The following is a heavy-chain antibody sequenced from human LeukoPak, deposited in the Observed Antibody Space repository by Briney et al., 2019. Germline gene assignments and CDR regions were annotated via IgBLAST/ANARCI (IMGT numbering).Heavy chain of an antibody. CDR2: INPNSGGT. V-gene: IGHV1-2*02. CDR1: GYTFTGYY. Sequence: ASVKVSCKASGYTFTGYYMHWVRQAPGQGLEWMGWINPNSGGTNYAQKFQGRVTMTRDTSISTAYMELSRLRSDDTAVYYCARARPWLAQKTNCFDPGGQGTLVTVSS. J-gene: IGHJ5*02. D-gene: IGHD6-19*01. CDR3: ARARPWLAQKTNCFDP.